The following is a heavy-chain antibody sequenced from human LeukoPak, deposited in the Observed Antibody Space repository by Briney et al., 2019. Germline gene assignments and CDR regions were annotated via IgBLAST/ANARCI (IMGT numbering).Heavy chain of an antibody. Sequence: PGGSLRLSCAASGFTFSSYWMSWVRQAPGKGLEWVSSISGSSIYINYADSVKGRFTISSDNAKNSLYLQMNGLRAEDTAVYYCARALYDSSGYYFDYWGQGTLVTVSS. CDR2: ISGSSIYI. J-gene: IGHJ4*02. CDR1: GFTFSSYW. D-gene: IGHD3-22*01. CDR3: ARALYDSSGYYFDY. V-gene: IGHV3-21*01.